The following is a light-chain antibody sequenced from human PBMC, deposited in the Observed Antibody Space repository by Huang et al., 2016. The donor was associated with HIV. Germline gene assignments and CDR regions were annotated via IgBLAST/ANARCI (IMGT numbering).Light chain of an antibody. Sequence: EVVLTQSPSILSLSLGGTGTISCKASQNVGSYVAWYQQRPGQSPRLLLYDTSNRAAGIPSRFSGSGSGTDFTLTISGLESEDLGVFYCQQRSTWPLTFGGGTKLA. CDR3: QQRSTWPLT. CDR2: DTS. J-gene: IGKJ4*01. CDR1: QNVGSY. V-gene: IGKV3-11*01.